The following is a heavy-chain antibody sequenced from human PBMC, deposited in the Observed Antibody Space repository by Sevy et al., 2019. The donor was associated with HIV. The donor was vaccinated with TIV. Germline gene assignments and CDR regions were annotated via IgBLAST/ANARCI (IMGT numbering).Heavy chain of an antibody. Sequence: GGSLRLSCVASGFTFRTHSMNWVRQAPGKGLEWISFISGSGSTISYADSVKGRFTVTRDKAQNSLSLQMNSLRDEDTAVYYCAREPGYSSSSDFYYYGMDVWGQGTTVTVSS. V-gene: IGHV3-48*02. D-gene: IGHD6-6*01. CDR2: ISGSGSTI. CDR1: GFTFRTHS. CDR3: AREPGYSSSSDFYYYGMDV. J-gene: IGHJ6*02.